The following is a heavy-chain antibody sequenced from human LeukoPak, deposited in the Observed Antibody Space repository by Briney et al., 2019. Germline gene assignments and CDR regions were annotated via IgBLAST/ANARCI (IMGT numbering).Heavy chain of an antibody. CDR3: ARVLSTGRSDY. CDR2: IYSDGST. CDR1: GGSINTYY. Sequence: PSETLSLTCTVSGGSINTYYWSWIRQPPGKGLEWLGYIYSDGSTNYNPSLKGRLTISVDTSKNQFSLKLSSVIPADTAVYYCARVLSTGRSDYWGQGTLVTVSS. D-gene: IGHD2-8*02. J-gene: IGHJ4*02. V-gene: IGHV4-59*01.